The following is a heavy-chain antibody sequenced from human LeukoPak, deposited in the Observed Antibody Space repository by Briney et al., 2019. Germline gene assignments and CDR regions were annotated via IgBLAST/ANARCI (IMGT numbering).Heavy chain of an antibody. V-gene: IGHV1-2*02. CDR3: ARGEYSSRWYYVDY. Sequence: RASVKVSCKASGYTFTGYYMHWVRQAPGQGLEWMGWINPNSGGTNYAQNFKGRVTISRDTSISTAYMELSRLRSDDTAVYYCARGEYSSRWYYVDYWGQGTLVTVSS. D-gene: IGHD6-19*01. CDR1: GYTFTGYY. CDR2: INPNSGGT. J-gene: IGHJ4*02.